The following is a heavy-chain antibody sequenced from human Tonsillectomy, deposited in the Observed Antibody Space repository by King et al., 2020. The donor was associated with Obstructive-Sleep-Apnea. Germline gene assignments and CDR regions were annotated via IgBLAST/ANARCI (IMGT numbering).Heavy chain of an antibody. CDR1: GPSINKNY. CDR3: ATRPPGSTWYAYFDY. CDR2: IYHSGST. J-gene: IGHJ4*02. D-gene: IGHD6-13*01. Sequence: VQLQESGPGLVKPSETLSLTCTVSGPSINKNYWSWFRQPPGKGLEWIGYIYHSGSTAFNPSLKSRVTIPLDMSKRQFSLDLSSLTAADTATYFCATRPPGSTWYAYFDYWGQGALVTVSS. V-gene: IGHV4-59*08.